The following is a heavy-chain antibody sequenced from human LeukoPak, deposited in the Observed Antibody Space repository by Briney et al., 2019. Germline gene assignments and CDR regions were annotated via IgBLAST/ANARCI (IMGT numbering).Heavy chain of an antibody. CDR3: ARVPENDAFDI. J-gene: IGHJ3*02. CDR2: IYHSGST. Sequence: SETLSLTCTVSGGSISSGGYYWSWIRQPPGKGLEWIGYIYHSGSTNYNPSLKSRVTISVDTSKNQFSLKLSSVTAADTAVYYCARVPENDAFDIWGQGTMVTVSS. V-gene: IGHV4-61*08. CDR1: GGSISSGGYY.